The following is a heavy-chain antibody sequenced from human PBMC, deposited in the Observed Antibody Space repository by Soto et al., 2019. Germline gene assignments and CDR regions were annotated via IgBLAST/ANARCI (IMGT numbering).Heavy chain of an antibody. Sequence: SETLSLTCTVSGYSISSGSYWAWIRQPPGKGPEWIASIYHGGTTFYNPSLKSRITISVDTSNNQFSLKLSSVTAADTAVYYCARSRPPSSSYFRYYYYGMDVWGQGTTVTVSS. V-gene: IGHV4-38-2*02. CDR2: IYHGGTT. CDR1: GYSISSGSY. CDR3: ARSRPPSSSYFRYYYYGMDV. D-gene: IGHD6-6*01. J-gene: IGHJ6*02.